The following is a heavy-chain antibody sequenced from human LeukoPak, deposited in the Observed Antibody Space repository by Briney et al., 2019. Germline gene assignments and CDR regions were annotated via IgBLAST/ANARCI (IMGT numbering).Heavy chain of an antibody. Sequence: SETLSLTCAVYGGSFSGYYWSWIRQPPGKGLEWIGEINHSGSTNYNPSLKSRVTISVDTSKNQFSLKLSSVTAADTAVYYCAGLHTMIRGADPPAYWGQGTLVTVSS. V-gene: IGHV4-34*01. CDR3: AGLHTMIRGADPPAY. J-gene: IGHJ4*02. D-gene: IGHD3-10*01. CDR1: GGSFSGYY. CDR2: INHSGST.